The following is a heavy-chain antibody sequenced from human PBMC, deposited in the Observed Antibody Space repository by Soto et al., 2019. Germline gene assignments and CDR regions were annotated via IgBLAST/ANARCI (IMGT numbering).Heavy chain of an antibody. J-gene: IGHJ6*02. CDR2: IPQDGVDG. D-gene: IGHD2-21*02. CDR1: GFTFSMYS. CDR3: ARDHLILPAHDFFYGSDV. Sequence: GGSLRLSCEVSGFTFSMYSMSWVRQSPGKGLEWVAKIPQDGVDGHYADSVKGRCTISRDNGKNSLYLQLNNLRAEDAAVYYCARDHLILPAHDFFYGSDVWGRGATVTVS. V-gene: IGHV3-7*03.